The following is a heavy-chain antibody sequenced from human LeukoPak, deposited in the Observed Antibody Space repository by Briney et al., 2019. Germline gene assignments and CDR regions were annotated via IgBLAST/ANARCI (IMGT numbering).Heavy chain of an antibody. Sequence: QSGGSLRLSCATSGFSFTDYPMNWVRQAPGKGLEWISNIRTTAEGAKYAYYADSVKGRVTISRDDGKNTLYLHMNSLRAEDTAVYYCAKRSDGYSGFDYWGQGTLVTLSS. CDR2: IRTTAEGAKYA. CDR1: GFSFTDYP. CDR3: AKRSDGYSGFDY. J-gene: IGHJ4*02. V-gene: IGHV3-48*01. D-gene: IGHD5-18*01.